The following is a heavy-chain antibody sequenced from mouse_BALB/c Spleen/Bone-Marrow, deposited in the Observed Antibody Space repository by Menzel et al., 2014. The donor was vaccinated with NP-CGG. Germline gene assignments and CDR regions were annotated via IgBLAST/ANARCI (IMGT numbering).Heavy chain of an antibody. J-gene: IGHJ4*01. CDR2: FYPGSGSI. CDR3: ARHEKANYGNYAMDY. CDR1: GYTFTEYI. D-gene: IGHD1-1*01. V-gene: IGHV1-62-2*01. Sequence: LVESGAELVKPGASVKLSCKASGYTFTEYIIHWVKQRSGQGPEWIGWFYPGSGSIKYNEKFKDKATLTADKSSSTVYMELSRLTPEDSAVYFCARHEKANYGNYAMDYWGQGTSVTVSS.